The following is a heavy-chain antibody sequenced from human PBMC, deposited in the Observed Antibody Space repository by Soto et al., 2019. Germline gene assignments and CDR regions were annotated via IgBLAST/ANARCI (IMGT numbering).Heavy chain of an antibody. D-gene: IGHD3-3*02. V-gene: IGHV4-39*07. CDR1: GDSVSSSNYS. CDR3: AARHFWSRPWTDRRLDY. CDR2: IYYGGST. J-gene: IGHJ4*02. Sequence: SETLSLTFTVSGDSVSSSNYSWGWIRQPPGKGLEWIGSIYYGGSTFYNPSLKSRVTISVYKSKNHFSLKLTSVTAADTAVYYCAARHFWSRPWTDRRLDYWSQGTLVTLSS.